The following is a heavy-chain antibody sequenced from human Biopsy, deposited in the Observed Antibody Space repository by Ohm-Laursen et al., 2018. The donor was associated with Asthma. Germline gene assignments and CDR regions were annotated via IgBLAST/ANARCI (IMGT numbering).Heavy chain of an antibody. CDR2: IYYSGST. J-gene: IGHJ5*02. D-gene: IGHD4-17*01. V-gene: IGHV4-31*03. Sequence: TLSLTCTGSGGSINIGDYYWSWIRQHPGKGLEWIGYIYYSGSTYYNPSLKSRVSILIDTSRNQFSLRLSSVTAADTAVYYCARTTYGDDGFDPWGQGTLVTVSS. CDR1: GGSINIGDYY. CDR3: ARTTYGDDGFDP.